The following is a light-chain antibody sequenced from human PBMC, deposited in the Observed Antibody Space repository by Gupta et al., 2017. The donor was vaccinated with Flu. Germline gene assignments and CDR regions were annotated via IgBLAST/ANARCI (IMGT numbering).Light chain of an antibody. V-gene: IGKV3-20*01. Sequence: PATLSLSPGQRFDLSCRTSESISASHLDWFQQKPGQAPRLLIYEASIRGNGIPDRFSGSGSVRDFTLTGSRRETDDRGLYYGQLDCTSLTFVDGTKVEI. J-gene: IGKJ4*01. CDR3: QLDCTSLT. CDR1: ESISASH. CDR2: EAS.